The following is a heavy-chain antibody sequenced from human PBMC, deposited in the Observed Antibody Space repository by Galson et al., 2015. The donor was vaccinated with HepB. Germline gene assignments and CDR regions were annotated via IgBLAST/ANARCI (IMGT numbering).Heavy chain of an antibody. Sequence: LSLTCTVSHGSIASSSYSWSWIRQPPGKALEWLGYASPSGGTDYNPSLKSRITISIDRSKNLFSLNLSSVTAADTAVYFCARGHDLWSAPFDSWGQGILVSVSS. V-gene: IGHV4-30-2*01. CDR3: ARGHDLWSAPFDS. D-gene: IGHD3-3*01. J-gene: IGHJ4*02. CDR1: HGSIASSSYS. CDR2: ASPSGGT.